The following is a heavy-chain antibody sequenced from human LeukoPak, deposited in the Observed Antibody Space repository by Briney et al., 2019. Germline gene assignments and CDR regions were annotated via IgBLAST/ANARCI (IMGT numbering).Heavy chain of an antibody. CDR2: IYYSGST. D-gene: IGHD2-15*01. V-gene: IGHV4-31*03. Sequence: KTSETLSLTCTVSGGSISSGGYYWSWIRQHPGKGLEWIGYIYYSGSTYYNPSLKSRVTISVDTSKNQFSLKLSSVTAADTAVYYCARVAGGYCSGGSCYYFDYWGQGTLVTVSS. CDR1: GGSISSGGYY. J-gene: IGHJ4*02. CDR3: ARVAGGYCSGGSCYYFDY.